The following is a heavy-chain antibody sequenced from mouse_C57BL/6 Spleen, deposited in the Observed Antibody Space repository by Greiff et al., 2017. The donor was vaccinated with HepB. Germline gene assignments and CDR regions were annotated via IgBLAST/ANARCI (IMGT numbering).Heavy chain of an antibody. Sequence: EVHLVESGGGLVKPGGSLKLSCAASGFTFSDYGMHWVRQAPEKGLEWVAYISSGSSTIYYADTVKGRFTISRDNAKNTLFLQMTSLRSEDTAMYYCASLFYYGRDYWGQGTTLTVSS. J-gene: IGHJ2*01. CDR2: ISSGSSTI. CDR1: GFTFSDYG. V-gene: IGHV5-17*01. CDR3: ASLFYYGRDY. D-gene: IGHD1-1*01.